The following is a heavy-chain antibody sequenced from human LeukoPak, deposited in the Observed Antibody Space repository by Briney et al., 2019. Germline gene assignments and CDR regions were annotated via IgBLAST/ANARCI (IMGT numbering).Heavy chain of an antibody. CDR3: ASSTGSGSYYPLFDY. D-gene: IGHD3-10*01. CDR1: GGSISSGSYS. Sequence: SETLSLTCTVSGGSISSGSYSWNWIRQPAGKGLEWIGRIYTSGSTNYNPSLKCRVTMSVDTSKNQFSMKLSSVTAADTAVYYCASSTGSGSYYPLFDYWGQGTLVTVSS. J-gene: IGHJ4*02. CDR2: IYTSGST. V-gene: IGHV4-61*02.